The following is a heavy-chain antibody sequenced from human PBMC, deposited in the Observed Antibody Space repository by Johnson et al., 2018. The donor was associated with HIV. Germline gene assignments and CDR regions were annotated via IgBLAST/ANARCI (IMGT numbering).Heavy chain of an antibody. J-gene: IGHJ3*02. CDR3: ARGSRYTFDNDDANLLHSFDI. CDR1: GFTFSSYA. V-gene: IGHV3-30*04. CDR2: ISYDGSDK. Sequence: MQLVESGGGVVQPGRSLRLSCAASGFTFSSYAMHWVRQAPGKGLEWVAVISYDGSDKYYADSVKGRFTISRDSSKNTLYLEMNSMRPEDMGVYYCARGSRYTFDNDDANLLHSFDIWGQGRMVTVSS. D-gene: IGHD3-16*01.